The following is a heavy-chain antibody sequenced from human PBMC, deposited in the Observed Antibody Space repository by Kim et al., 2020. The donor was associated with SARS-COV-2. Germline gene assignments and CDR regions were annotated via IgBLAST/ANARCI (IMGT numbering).Heavy chain of an antibody. CDR2: ISYDGSNK. J-gene: IGHJ6*02. CDR1: GFTFSSYG. Sequence: GGSLRLSCAASGFTFSSYGMHWVRQAPGKGLEWVAVISYDGSNKYYADSVKGRFTISRDNSKNTLYLQMNSLRAEDTAVYYCAKDSGYYDILTPYGMDVWGQGTTVTVSS. D-gene: IGHD3-9*01. CDR3: AKDSGYYDILTPYGMDV. V-gene: IGHV3-30*18.